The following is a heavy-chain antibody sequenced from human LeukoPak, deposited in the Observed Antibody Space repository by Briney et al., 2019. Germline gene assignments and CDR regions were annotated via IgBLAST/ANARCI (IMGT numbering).Heavy chain of an antibody. V-gene: IGHV3-48*03. CDR1: GFTFSNFA. Sequence: GGSLRLSCEASGFTFSNFAMNWVRQAPGKGLEWISFISSGGTTISYAESVRGRFTITRDNARNSLFLQMNSLRVEDTAVYYCARDLMPYVDPEYFDHWGQGTLVTVSS. J-gene: IGHJ4*02. CDR3: ARDLMPYVDPEYFDH. CDR2: ISSGGTTI. D-gene: IGHD3-9*01.